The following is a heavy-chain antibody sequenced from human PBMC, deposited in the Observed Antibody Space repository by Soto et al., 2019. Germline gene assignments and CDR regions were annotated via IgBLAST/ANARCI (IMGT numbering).Heavy chain of an antibody. CDR1: GFTFRSYV. CDR2: TSSDGSNK. J-gene: IGHJ1*01. D-gene: IGHD3-16*01. CDR3: ARWGTTGGLDV. Sequence: QVQLVESGGGVVQPGTSLRLSCVGSGFTFRSYVIHWVRQAPGKGLEWVALTSSDGSNKDYGASVKGRFTISRDNSRNTVDLQMDSLRREDTALYFCARWGTTGGLDVWGQGTLVSVSS. V-gene: IGHV3-30*19.